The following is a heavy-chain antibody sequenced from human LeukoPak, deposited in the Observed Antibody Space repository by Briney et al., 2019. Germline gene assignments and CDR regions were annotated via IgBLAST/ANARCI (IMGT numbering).Heavy chain of an antibody. Sequence: SETLSLTCTVSGDSFSYFYWSWIRQPPGKGLKWIGYIYNSGSTNYNPSLKSRVTISLDTSKNQFSLKLSSVTAADTAVYYCARQYSSSWYRWFDPWGQGTLVTVSS. D-gene: IGHD6-13*01. V-gene: IGHV4-59*01. J-gene: IGHJ5*02. CDR1: GDSFSYFY. CDR3: ARQYSSSWYRWFDP. CDR2: IYNSGST.